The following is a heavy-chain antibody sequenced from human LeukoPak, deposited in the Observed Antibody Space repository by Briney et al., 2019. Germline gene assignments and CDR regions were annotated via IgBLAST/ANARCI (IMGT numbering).Heavy chain of an antibody. CDR1: GGSISSSSYY. Sequence: SETLSLTCTVSGGSISSSSYYWGWIRQPPGKGLEWIGSIYYSGSTYYNPSLKSRVTISVDTSKNQFSLKLSSVTAADTAVYYCSCSRRSGSYYSSWGQGTLVTVSS. D-gene: IGHD3-10*01. V-gene: IGHV4-39*01. CDR2: IYYSGST. J-gene: IGHJ4*02. CDR3: SCSRRSGSYYSS.